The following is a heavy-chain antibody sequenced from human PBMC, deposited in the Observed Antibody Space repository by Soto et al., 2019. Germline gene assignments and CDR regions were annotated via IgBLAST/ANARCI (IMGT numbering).Heavy chain of an antibody. CDR1: GGSISSSSYY. Sequence: QLQLQESGPGLVKPSETLSLTCTVSGGSISSSSYYWGWIRQPPGKGLEWIGSIYYSGSTYYNPSLKSRVTISVDTSKNQFSLKLSSVTAADTAVYYCARQAAYVWGSYHQWGQGTLVTVSS. J-gene: IGHJ4*02. V-gene: IGHV4-39*01. CDR2: IYYSGST. CDR3: ARQAAYVWGSYHQ. D-gene: IGHD3-16*02.